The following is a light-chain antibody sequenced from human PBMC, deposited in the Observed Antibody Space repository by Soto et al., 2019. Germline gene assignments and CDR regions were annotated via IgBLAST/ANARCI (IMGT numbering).Light chain of an antibody. CDR1: SSNIGSNT. V-gene: IGLV1-44*01. Sequence: QSVLTQPPSASGTPGQRVTISCSGSSSNIGSNTVNWYQQLPGTAPKLLIYGNNQRPSGVPDRFSGSKSGTSASLAISGPQSEDEADYYCAAWDDSLNGPFYVFGTGTKVT. CDR2: GNN. J-gene: IGLJ1*01. CDR3: AAWDDSLNGPFYV.